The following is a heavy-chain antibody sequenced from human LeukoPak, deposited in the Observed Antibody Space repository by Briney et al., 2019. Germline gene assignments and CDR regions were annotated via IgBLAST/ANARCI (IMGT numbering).Heavy chain of an antibody. V-gene: IGHV1-8*03. CDR2: MNPNSGNT. J-gene: IGHJ4*02. CDR3: ARAQSSGYYAEGIGY. D-gene: IGHD3-22*01. Sequence: GASVKVSCKASGYTFTSYDINWVRQATGQGLEWMGWMNPNSGNTGYAQKFQGRVTITRNTSISTAYMGLSSLRSEDTAVYYCARAQSSGYYAEGIGYWGQGTLVTVSS. CDR1: GYTFTSYD.